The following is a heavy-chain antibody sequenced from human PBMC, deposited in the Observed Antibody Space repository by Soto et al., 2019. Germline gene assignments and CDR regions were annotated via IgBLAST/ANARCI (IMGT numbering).Heavy chain of an antibody. J-gene: IGHJ5*02. CDR3: ARPGSYGSGSYYNNWFDP. CDR1: GGSISSSSYY. Sequence: SETLSLTCTVSGGSISSSSYYWGWIRQPPGKGLEWIGSIYYSGSTYYNPSLKSRVTISVDTSKNQFSLKLSSVTAADTAVYYCARPGSYGSGSYYNNWFDPWGQGTLVTVSS. CDR2: IYYSGST. V-gene: IGHV4-39*01. D-gene: IGHD3-10*01.